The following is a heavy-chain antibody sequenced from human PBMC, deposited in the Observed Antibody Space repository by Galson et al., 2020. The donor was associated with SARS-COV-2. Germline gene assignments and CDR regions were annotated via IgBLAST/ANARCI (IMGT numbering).Heavy chain of an antibody. CDR3: ARRAGGWYFDY. CDR2: IYLGDSDA. Sequence: KVSCKGSEYRFTTYWIGWVRQMPGKGLEWMGIIYLGDSDARYSPSFQGQVTISADKSISTAYLQWSSLKASDTAMYYCARRAGGWYFDYWGQGTLVTISS. D-gene: IGHD6-19*01. V-gene: IGHV5-51*01. CDR1: EYRFTTYW. J-gene: IGHJ4*02.